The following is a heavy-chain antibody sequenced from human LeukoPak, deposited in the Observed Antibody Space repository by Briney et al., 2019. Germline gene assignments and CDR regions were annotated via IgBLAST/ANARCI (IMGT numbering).Heavy chain of an antibody. CDR1: GFTFSSYG. J-gene: IGHJ6*03. CDR2: IRYDGSNK. D-gene: IGHD6-19*01. CDR3: AKVNSSGWYPYYYYYYYMDV. Sequence: GGSLRLSCAASGFTFSSYGMHWVRQAPGKGLEWVAFIRYDGSNKYYADSVKGRFTISRDNSKNTLYLQMNSLRAEDTAVYYCAKVNSSGWYPYYYYYYYMDVWGKGTTVTISS. V-gene: IGHV3-30*02.